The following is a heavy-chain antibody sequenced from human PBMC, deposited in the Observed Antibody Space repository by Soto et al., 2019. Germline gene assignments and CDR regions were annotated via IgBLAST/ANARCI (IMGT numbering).Heavy chain of an antibody. D-gene: IGHD1-1*01. CDR2: IYHGGNT. Sequence: QVQLQESGPGLVPPSQTLSLTCTVSGDSITSGAYYWSWIRQHPGKGLEWIGCIYHGGNTHYHPSPKSRVTISVDTSNNQFSLNLSSVTAADTAVYYCATAGGNDEDRVSYFGLDVWGQGTTVTVSS. CDR3: ATAGGNDEDRVSYFGLDV. V-gene: IGHV4-31*03. CDR1: GDSITSGAYY. J-gene: IGHJ6*02.